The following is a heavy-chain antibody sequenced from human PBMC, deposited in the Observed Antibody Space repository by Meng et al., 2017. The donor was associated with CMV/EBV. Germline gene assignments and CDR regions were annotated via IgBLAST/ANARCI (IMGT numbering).Heavy chain of an antibody. CDR1: GFTFSNYS. CDR3: AKDMRRHVGYYGYFDP. V-gene: IGHV3-30*02. D-gene: IGHD1-26*01. J-gene: IGHJ5*02. CDR2: ISNDGSYE. Sequence: GESLKISCVASGFTFSNYSMHWVRQAPGKRPEWVTSISNDGSYEHYADSVEGRFTISRDNAKNTLYLQMNSLRVEDTAVYYCAKDMRRHVGYYGYFDPWGQGTLVTVSS.